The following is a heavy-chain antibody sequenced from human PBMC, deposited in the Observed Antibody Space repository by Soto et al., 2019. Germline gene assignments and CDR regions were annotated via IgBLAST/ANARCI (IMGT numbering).Heavy chain of an antibody. Sequence: QVQLVQSGAEVKKPGASVKVSCQASGYTFTSNFIHWVRQAPGQGLEWMGEINPRAGSTTYAQKFQGSITVTRDTSTSTVYMNLSSLTSDDTAVYYCTRLRLLKGAFDVWGQGTMVTVSS. V-gene: IGHV1-46*03. CDR1: GYTFTSNF. CDR2: INPRAGST. CDR3: TRLRLLKGAFDV. J-gene: IGHJ3*01.